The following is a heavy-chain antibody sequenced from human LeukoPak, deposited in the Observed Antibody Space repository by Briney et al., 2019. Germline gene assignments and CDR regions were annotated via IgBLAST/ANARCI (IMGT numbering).Heavy chain of an antibody. D-gene: IGHD1-26*01. Sequence: SETLSLTCSVSDGSINSYYWNWIRRPPGKGLEWFGYIYYNGNTNYRPSLKSRVTMSVDTSKNLFSLKVSSVTAADTAVYYCARGRSNYYGMDVWGQGTTVTVSS. J-gene: IGHJ6*02. CDR3: ARGRSNYYGMDV. V-gene: IGHV4-59*01. CDR1: DGSINSYY. CDR2: IYYNGNT.